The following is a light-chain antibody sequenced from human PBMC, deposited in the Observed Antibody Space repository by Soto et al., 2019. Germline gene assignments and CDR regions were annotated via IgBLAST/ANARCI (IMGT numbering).Light chain of an antibody. CDR3: QQYNNWPPWT. Sequence: EIVMTQSPVTLSVSPGERATLSCKPSQSVSSNLAWYQQKPGQAPRLLIYGASTRATGIPARFSGSGSGTEFTLTISSLQSEDFAVYYCQQYNNWPPWTFGQGTKVDIK. V-gene: IGKV3-15*01. J-gene: IGKJ1*01. CDR1: QSVSSN. CDR2: GAS.